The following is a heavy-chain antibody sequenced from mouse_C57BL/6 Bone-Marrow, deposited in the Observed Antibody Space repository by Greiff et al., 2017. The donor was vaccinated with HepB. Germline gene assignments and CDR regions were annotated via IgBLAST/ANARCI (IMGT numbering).Heavy chain of an antibody. J-gene: IGHJ1*03. CDR2: ISDGGSYT. CDR3: ARDGYYWWYFDV. V-gene: IGHV5-4*03. D-gene: IGHD2-3*01. CDR1: GFTFSSYA. Sequence: EVKLMESGGGLVKPGGSLKLSCAASGFTFSSYAMSWVRQTPEKRLEWVATISDGGSYTYYPDNVKGRFTISRDNAKNNLYLQMSHLKSEDTAMYYCARDGYYWWYFDVWGTGTTVTVSS.